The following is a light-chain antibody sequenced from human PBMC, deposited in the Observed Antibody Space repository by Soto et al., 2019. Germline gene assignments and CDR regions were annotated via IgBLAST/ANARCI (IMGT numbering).Light chain of an antibody. CDR2: WAS. J-gene: IGKJ1*01. Sequence: DIVMSPSPDCLAVSLAGGATIKSNSSQGALYNSNNKNYLAWYQQKPGQPPKLLIYWASTRESGVPDRFSGSGSGTDFTLTISSLQAEDVAVYYCQQYYSTPQTFGQGTKVDI. CDR1: QGALYNSNNKNY. CDR3: QQYYSTPQT. V-gene: IGKV4-1*01.